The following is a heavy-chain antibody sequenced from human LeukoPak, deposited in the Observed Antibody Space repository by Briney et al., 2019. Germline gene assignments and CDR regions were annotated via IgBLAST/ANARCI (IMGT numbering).Heavy chain of an antibody. CDR3: ARGGHSSSSSFSY. D-gene: IGHD6-6*01. CDR1: GGSFSGYY. V-gene: IGHV4-34*01. Sequence: PSETLSLTCAVYGGSFSGYYWSWIRQPPGKGLEWIGEINHSGSTNYNPSLKNRVTISVDTSKNQFSLKLSSVTAADTAVYYCARGGHSSSSSFSYWGQGILVTVSS. J-gene: IGHJ4*02. CDR2: INHSGST.